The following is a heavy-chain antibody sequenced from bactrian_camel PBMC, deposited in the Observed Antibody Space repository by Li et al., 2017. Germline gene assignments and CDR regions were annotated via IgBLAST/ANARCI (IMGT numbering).Heavy chain of an antibody. Sequence: QVQLVESGGGSVQSGGSLRLACTTPGHLSATRCLGWFRQAPGKRREGVAGVSTADDSTRYTDSVKGRFTISRDNPKRTITLQMNSLKVDDTAMYYCAADSDWEPWSRPYGSRVVDYWGQGTQVTVS. J-gene: IGHJ4*01. CDR3: AADSDWEPWSRPYGSRVVDY. CDR1: GHLSATRC. CDR2: VSTADDST. V-gene: IGHV3S54*01. D-gene: IGHD2*01.